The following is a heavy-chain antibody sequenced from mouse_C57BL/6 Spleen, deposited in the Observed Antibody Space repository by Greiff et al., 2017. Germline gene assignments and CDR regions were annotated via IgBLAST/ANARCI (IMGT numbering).Heavy chain of an antibody. Sequence: QVQLQQSGPELVKPGASVKISCKASGYAFSSSWMNWVKQRPGKGLEWIGRIYPGDGDPNYNGKFKGKATLPADKSSRTAYMQLSSLTSEDSAVYFCATYYYGSSYAAWFAYWGQGTLVTVSA. D-gene: IGHD1-1*01. CDR3: ATYYYGSSYAAWFAY. CDR2: IYPGDGDP. CDR1: GYAFSSSW. J-gene: IGHJ3*01. V-gene: IGHV1-82*01.